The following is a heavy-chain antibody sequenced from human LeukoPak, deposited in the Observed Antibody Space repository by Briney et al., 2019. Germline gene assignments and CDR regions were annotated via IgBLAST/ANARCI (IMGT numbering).Heavy chain of an antibody. J-gene: IGHJ4*02. CDR1: GFTFEDYF. D-gene: IGHD6-19*01. CDR3: GKGALAVAVDYFDY. V-gene: IGHV3-9*03. Sequence: GRSLRLSCAASGFTFEDYFMHSVRQATGKGLEWVSGISWNRGSIGYADSVKGRFTISRDNAKKSLYLQMNRLRAEDMALYYCGKGALAVAVDYFDYWGQGTLVTVSS. CDR2: ISWNRGSI.